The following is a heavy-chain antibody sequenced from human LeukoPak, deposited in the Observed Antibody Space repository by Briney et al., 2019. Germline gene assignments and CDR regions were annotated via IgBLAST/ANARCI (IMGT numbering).Heavy chain of an antibody. CDR2: IHYSGST. V-gene: IGHV4-59*12. J-gene: IGHJ3*01. CDR3: ARAYAKWAFDV. D-gene: IGHD2-2*01. Sequence: SETLSLTCTISGGSISSDFWSWIRQPPGKGLEWIGYIHYSGSTDYNPSLKSRVTISVDTSKNQFSLKLSSVTAADTAVYYCARAYAKWAFDVWGQGTMVTVSS. CDR1: GGSISSDF.